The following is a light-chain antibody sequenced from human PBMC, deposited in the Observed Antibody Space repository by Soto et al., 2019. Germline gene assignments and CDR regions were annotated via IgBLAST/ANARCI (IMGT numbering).Light chain of an antibody. CDR2: EVS. Sequence: QSVLAQPASVSGSPGQSITISCTGTSSDVGGYNYVSWYQQHPGKAPKLMIYEVSNRPSRVSNRFSGSKSGNTASLTISGLQTEDEADYYCCSYTSSSPYVFGTGTKVTVL. CDR1: SSDVGGYNY. J-gene: IGLJ1*01. CDR3: CSYTSSSPYV. V-gene: IGLV2-14*01.